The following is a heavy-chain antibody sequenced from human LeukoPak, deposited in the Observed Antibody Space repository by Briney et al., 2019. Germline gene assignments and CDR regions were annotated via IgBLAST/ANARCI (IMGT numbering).Heavy chain of an antibody. CDR2: ISYDGSNK. CDR1: AFTFSSYG. Sequence: PGRSLRLSCAASAFTFSSYGMHWVRQAPGKGLEWVAVISYDGSNKYYADSVKGRFTISRDNSKNTLYLQMNSLRAEDTAVYYCAKDFLYYYGSGSYLSGWGQGTLVTVSS. D-gene: IGHD3-10*01. J-gene: IGHJ4*02. V-gene: IGHV3-30*18. CDR3: AKDFLYYYGSGSYLSG.